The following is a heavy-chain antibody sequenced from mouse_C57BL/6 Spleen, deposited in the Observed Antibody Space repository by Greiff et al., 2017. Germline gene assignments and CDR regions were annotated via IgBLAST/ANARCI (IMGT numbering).Heavy chain of an antibody. Sequence: ESGPGLAKPSQTLSLTCSVTGYSITSDYWNXIRKFPGNKLEYMGYISYSGSTYYNPSLKSQISITRDTSKNQYYLQLNSVTTEDTATYYCARCPRRNYFDYWGQGTTLTVSS. CDR3: ARCPRRNYFDY. V-gene: IGHV3-8*01. J-gene: IGHJ2*01. D-gene: IGHD2-12*01. CDR1: GYSITSDY. CDR2: ISYSGST.